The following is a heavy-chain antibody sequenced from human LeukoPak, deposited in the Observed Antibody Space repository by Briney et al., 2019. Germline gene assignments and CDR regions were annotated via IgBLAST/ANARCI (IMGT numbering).Heavy chain of an antibody. D-gene: IGHD2-15*01. J-gene: IGHJ3*02. CDR3: TTEEIVVVVAANLGAFDI. V-gene: IGHV3-15*01. CDR2: IKSKTDGGTT. Sequence: AGGSLRLSCAASGFTFSNAWMSWVRQAPGKGLEWVGRIKSKTDGGTTDYAAPVKGRFTISRDDSKNTLYLQMSSLKIEDTAVYYCTTEEIVVVVAANLGAFDIWGQGTMVTVPS. CDR1: GFTFSNAW.